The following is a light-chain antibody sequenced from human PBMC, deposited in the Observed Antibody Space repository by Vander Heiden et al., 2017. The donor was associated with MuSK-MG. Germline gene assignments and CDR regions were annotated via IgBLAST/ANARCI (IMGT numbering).Light chain of an antibody. CDR2: AAS. CDR1: QSISSY. V-gene: IGKV1-39*01. Sequence: DIQMTQSPSSLSASVGDRVTITCRASQSISSYLNWYQQKPGKAPKLLIYAASSLQSGVPSRFSGSGSGTDFTLTISSLQPEDFATYYCQQCESTPRTFGQGTKVEIK. J-gene: IGKJ1*01. CDR3: QQCESTPRT.